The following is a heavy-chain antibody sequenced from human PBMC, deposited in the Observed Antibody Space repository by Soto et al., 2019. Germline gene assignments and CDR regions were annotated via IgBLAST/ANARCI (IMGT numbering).Heavy chain of an antibody. CDR2: ISAYNGNT. J-gene: IGHJ6*03. CDR3: ARVLTGTKVQSYYYYYYMDV. V-gene: IGHV1-18*01. D-gene: IGHD1-7*01. Sequence: ASVKVSCKASGYTFTSYGISWVRQAPGQGLEWMGWISAYNGNTNYAQKLQGRVTMTTDTSTSTAYMELRSLISDDTAVYYCARVLTGTKVQSYYYYYYMDVWGKGTTVTVSS. CDR1: GYTFTSYG.